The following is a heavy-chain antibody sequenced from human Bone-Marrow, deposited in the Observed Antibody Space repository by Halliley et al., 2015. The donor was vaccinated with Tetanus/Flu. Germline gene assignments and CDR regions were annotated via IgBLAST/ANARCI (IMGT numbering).Heavy chain of an antibody. D-gene: IGHD3-22*01. Sequence: TYYGDSVKGRFTISRDNYRNTVYLQMNSLRAEDTAIYYCAKVPYDYDTRGYYAGGGFDIWGQGTTVTVSA. CDR2: T. CDR3: AKVPYDYDTRGYYAGGGFDI. J-gene: IGHJ3*02. V-gene: IGHV3-23*02.